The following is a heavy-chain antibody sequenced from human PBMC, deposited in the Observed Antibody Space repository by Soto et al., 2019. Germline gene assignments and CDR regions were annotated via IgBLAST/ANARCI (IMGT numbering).Heavy chain of an antibody. V-gene: IGHV3-21*01. CDR1: RFTFSSYS. D-gene: IGHD3-9*01. Sequence: EVQLVDSGGGLVKPGGSLRLSCAASRFTFSSYSMNWVRQAPGKGLEWVSYISSSSSYIYYADSVKGRFTISRDNAKNSLYLQMNSLRDEDTAVYYCARDSVGDILTGRGGFLDYWGQGTLVTVSS. CDR3: ARDSVGDILTGRGGFLDY. CDR2: ISSSSSYI. J-gene: IGHJ4*02.